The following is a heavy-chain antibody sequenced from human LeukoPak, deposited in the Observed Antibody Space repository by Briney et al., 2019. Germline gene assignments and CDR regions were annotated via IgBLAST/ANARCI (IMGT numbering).Heavy chain of an antibody. V-gene: IGHV4-61*02. CDR3: ASFPYGDYRHIGAFDI. CDR1: GASITSDYYY. CDR2: IYSDGNT. Sequence: PSQTLSLTCTVSGASITSDYYYWNWIRQPAGKGLEWIGRIYSDGNTNYNPSLKSRVTISVDTSKNQFSLKLSSVTAADTAVYYCASFPYGDYRHIGAFDIWGQGTMVTVSS. D-gene: IGHD4-17*01. J-gene: IGHJ3*02.